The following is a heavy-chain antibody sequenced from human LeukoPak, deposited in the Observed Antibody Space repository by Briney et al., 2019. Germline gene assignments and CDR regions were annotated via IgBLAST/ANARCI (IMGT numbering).Heavy chain of an antibody. D-gene: IGHD1-26*01. CDR1: GGSISGSSYY. V-gene: IGHV4-39*07. J-gene: IGHJ4*02. CDR3: ARVSGSYSVAVDY. CDR2: TYYSGST. Sequence: SETLSLTCTVSGGSISGSSYYWGWIRQPPGKGLEWIGSTYYSGSTYYIPSLKSRVTISVDTSKNQFSLKLSSVTAADTAVYYCARVSGSYSVAVDYWGQGTLVTVSS.